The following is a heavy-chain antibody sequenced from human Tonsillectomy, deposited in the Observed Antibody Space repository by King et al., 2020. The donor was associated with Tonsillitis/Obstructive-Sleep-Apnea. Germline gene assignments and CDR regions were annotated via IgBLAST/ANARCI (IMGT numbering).Heavy chain of an antibody. D-gene: IGHD6-19*01. CDR2: INSDGSST. CDR1: GFTFNNYW. V-gene: IGHV3-74*01. CDR3: ASGSGWDGVDY. Sequence: VQLVESGGGLVQPGGSLRLSFAASGFTFNNYWMKWVRQAPGKGLVWVSRINSDGSSTSYADSVKGRFTISRDNAKNTLYLQMNSLRAEDTAVYYCASGSGWDGVDYWGQGTLVTVSS. J-gene: IGHJ4*02.